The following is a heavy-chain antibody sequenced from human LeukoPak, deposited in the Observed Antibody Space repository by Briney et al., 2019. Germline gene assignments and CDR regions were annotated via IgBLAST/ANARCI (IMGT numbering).Heavy chain of an antibody. Sequence: ASVKVSCKASGYTFTGYYMHWVRQAPGRGLEWMGWINPNSGGTNYAQKFQGRVTMTRDTSISTAYMELSRLRSDDTAVYYCAREGYSSGGFDYWGRGTLVTVSS. CDR3: AREGYSSGGFDY. V-gene: IGHV1-2*02. CDR1: GYTFTGYY. D-gene: IGHD6-19*01. J-gene: IGHJ4*02. CDR2: INPNSGGT.